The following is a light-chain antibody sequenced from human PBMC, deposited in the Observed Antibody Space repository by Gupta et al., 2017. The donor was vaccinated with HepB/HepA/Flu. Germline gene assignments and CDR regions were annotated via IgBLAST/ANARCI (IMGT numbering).Light chain of an antibody. CDR2: YDS. CDR1: NIGGKS. Sequence: SFVLTQPPSVSVAPGQTARINCGGDNIGGKSVFWYQQRPGQAPVLVIYYDSDRRSGIPERFSGSNSGNTATLTINRVEAGDAGDYYCQMLDDFSFHRVFGGGTKRTVL. J-gene: IGLJ2*01. V-gene: IGLV3-21*04. CDR3: QMLDDFSFHRV.